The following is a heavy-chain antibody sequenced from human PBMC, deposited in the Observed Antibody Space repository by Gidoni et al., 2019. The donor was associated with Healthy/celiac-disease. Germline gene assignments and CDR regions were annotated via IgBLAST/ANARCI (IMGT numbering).Heavy chain of an antibody. D-gene: IGHD3-22*01. Sequence: QVHLVQSGAEVKKPGASVKFSCNASGYTFPSYAMHWVRQAPGQRLEWMGWINSGNGNTKYSQKCQGRVTITRDTSESTAYMELSSLRSEDKAVYYCARVKWYYYDSSGMDVWGQGTTVTVSS. CDR2: INSGNGNT. CDR1: GYTFPSYA. CDR3: ARVKWYYYDSSGMDV. V-gene: IGHV1-3*01. J-gene: IGHJ6*02.